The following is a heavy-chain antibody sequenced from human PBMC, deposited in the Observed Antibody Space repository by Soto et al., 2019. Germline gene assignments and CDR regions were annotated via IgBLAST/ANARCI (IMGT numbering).Heavy chain of an antibody. Sequence: QVQLVQSGAEVKKPGASVKVSCKASGYTFTSYGISWVRQAPGQGLEWMGWISAYNGNTNYALKLQGRVTMTTDTSTSTAYMELRSLRSDDTAVYYCARVIAAVGRFGWFDPWGQGTLVTVSS. CDR2: ISAYNGNT. CDR3: ARVIAAVGRFGWFDP. CDR1: GYTFTSYG. J-gene: IGHJ5*02. V-gene: IGHV1-18*01. D-gene: IGHD6-13*01.